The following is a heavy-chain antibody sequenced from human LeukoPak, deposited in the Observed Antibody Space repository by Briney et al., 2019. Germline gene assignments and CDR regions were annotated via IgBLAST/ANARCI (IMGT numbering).Heavy chain of an antibody. D-gene: IGHD3-16*01. Sequence: GGSLRLSCAASGFTFSSYSMNWVRQAPGKGLEWVSSISSSSSYIYYADSVKGRFTISRDNAKNSLYLQMNSLRAEDTAVYYCARDLLGGLNWFDPWGQGTLVTVSS. CDR3: ARDLLGGLNWFDP. CDR1: GFTFSSYS. J-gene: IGHJ5*02. V-gene: IGHV3-21*01. CDR2: ISSSSSYI.